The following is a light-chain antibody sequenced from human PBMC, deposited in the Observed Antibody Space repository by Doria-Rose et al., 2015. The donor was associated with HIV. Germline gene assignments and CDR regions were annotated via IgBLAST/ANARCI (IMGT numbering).Light chain of an antibody. CDR2: WAS. J-gene: IGKJ3*01. V-gene: IGKV4-1*01. CDR1: QSLLYTYNNY. CDR3: QQYYDTPS. Sequence: TQSPESLGMSLGERATLNCKSNQSLLYTYNNYLAWYQQRPGQHPKLLIYWASTRQSGVPARFSGSGSGTDFTLTISSLEAEDVAVYYCQQYYDTPSFGPGTTVDIK.